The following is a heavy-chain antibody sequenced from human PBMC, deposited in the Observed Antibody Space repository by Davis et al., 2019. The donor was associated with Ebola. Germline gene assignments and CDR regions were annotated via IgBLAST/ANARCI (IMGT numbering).Heavy chain of an antibody. Sequence: MPSETLSLTCTVSGYSVSSSYYCCWLRQPPGKGLEWIGIIYHGGSAYYNPSLKSRITISVDTSKSQFSLKLTSVTAADTAIYYCARGGASSQPLDYWGQGTLVTVSS. CDR1: GYSVSSSYY. CDR3: ARGGASSQPLDY. D-gene: IGHD6-6*01. V-gene: IGHV4-38-2*02. J-gene: IGHJ4*02. CDR2: IYHGGSA.